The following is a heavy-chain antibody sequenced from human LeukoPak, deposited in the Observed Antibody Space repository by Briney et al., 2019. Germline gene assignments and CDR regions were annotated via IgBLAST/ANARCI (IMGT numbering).Heavy chain of an antibody. CDR1: GFTLSSYA. CDR2: ISVSGNT. Sequence: GGSLRLSCAASGFTLSSYAMSWVRQGPGKGLEWVSAISVSGNTYHADSVKGRFTISRDSSKNTLYLQMNSLRAGDAAVYYCAKEYYGGNIDYWGQGTLVTVSS. D-gene: IGHD4-23*01. V-gene: IGHV3-23*01. CDR3: AKEYYGGNIDY. J-gene: IGHJ4*02.